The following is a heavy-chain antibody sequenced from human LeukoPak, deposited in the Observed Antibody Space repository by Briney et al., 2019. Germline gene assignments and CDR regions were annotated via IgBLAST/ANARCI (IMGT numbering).Heavy chain of an antibody. CDR2: IYYSGST. D-gene: IGHD4-17*01. Sequence: SETLSLTCTVSGGSISSGGYYWSWIRQPPGKGLEWIGYIYYSGSTNYNPSLKSRVTISVGTSKNQFSLKLSSVTAADTAVYYCARGSYDYGDYFDYWGQGTLVTVSS. V-gene: IGHV4-61*08. CDR1: GGSISSGGYY. CDR3: ARGSYDYGDYFDY. J-gene: IGHJ4*02.